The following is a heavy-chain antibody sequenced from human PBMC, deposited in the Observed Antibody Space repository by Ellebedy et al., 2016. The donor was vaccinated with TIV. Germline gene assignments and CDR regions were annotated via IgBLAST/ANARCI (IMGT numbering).Heavy chain of an antibody. V-gene: IGHV3-11*03. CDR3: AKNAYGSGSHFYFDY. CDR2: ISNFNTVTYT. D-gene: IGHD3-10*01. Sequence: GESLKISCVASGYTFSDYYMTWIRQSPGKGMEWLSYISNFNTVTYTNYADSVKGRFTISRDDSKNTLFLQMNSLRAEDTAVYYCAKNAYGSGSHFYFDYWGQGSLVTVSS. CDR1: GYTFSDYY. J-gene: IGHJ4*02.